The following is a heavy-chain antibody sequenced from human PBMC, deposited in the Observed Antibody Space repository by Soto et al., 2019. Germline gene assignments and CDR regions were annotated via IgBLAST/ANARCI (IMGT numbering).Heavy chain of an antibody. D-gene: IGHD2-15*01. CDR1: RFTFTGYS. CDR2: INPNSGGT. J-gene: IGHJ6*03. CDR3: ARGMVVVAATSYYYYYYMDV. Sequence: VSVKVSCKASRFTFTGYSMYWARQAPGQGLEWMGWINPNSGGTNYAQKFQGWVTMTRDTSISTAYMELSRLRSDDTAVYYCARGMVVVAATSYYYYYYMDVWGKGATVTVSS. V-gene: IGHV1-2*04.